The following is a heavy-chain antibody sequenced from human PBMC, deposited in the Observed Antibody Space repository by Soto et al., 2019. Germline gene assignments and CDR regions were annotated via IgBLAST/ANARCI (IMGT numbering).Heavy chain of an antibody. CDR3: AKDGLGAYTYGSYYFDY. CDR1: GFTFSSYA. CDR2: TSGSGGST. J-gene: IGHJ4*02. Sequence: EVQLLESGGGLVQPGESLRLSCAASGFTFSSYAMSWVRQAPGKGLEWVSTTSGSGGSTYYADSVKGRFTISRDNSKNTLYLQMNSLRDEDTAVYYCAKDGLGAYTYGSYYFDYWGQGTLVTVSS. V-gene: IGHV3-23*01. D-gene: IGHD5-18*01.